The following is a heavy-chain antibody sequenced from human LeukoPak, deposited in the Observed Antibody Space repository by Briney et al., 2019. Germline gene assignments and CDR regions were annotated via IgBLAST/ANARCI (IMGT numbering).Heavy chain of an antibody. V-gene: IGHV1-18*01. CDR1: GYTFTSYG. J-gene: IGHJ3*02. CDR2: ISIYNGNT. Sequence: ASVKVSCKASGYTFTSYGLSWVRQAPGQGLEWMGWISIYNGNTNYTQKLQGRLTMTRDTSTSTAYMELRSLTSDDTAVYYCARTFYDFWSGFSNYDSFHIWGQGTLVTVSS. CDR3: ARTFYDFWSGFSNYDSFHI. D-gene: IGHD3-3*01.